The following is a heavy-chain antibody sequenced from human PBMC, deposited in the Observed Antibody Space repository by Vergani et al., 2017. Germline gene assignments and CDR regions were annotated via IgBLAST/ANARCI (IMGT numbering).Heavy chain of an antibody. V-gene: IGHV1-46*03. D-gene: IGHD3-9*01. J-gene: IGHJ4*02. CDR2: INTSGGHT. CDR3: ARGDYGILTGYRY. CDR1: GYTFSNYY. Sequence: QVQVVQSGAEVKKSGASVKVSCKTSGYTFSNYYMHWVRQAPGQGLEWMGIINTSGGHTNYAQKFQGRVPMTRDTSTSTVDMELSSLRSEDPAIYYCARGDYGILTGYRYWGQGTLVTVSA.